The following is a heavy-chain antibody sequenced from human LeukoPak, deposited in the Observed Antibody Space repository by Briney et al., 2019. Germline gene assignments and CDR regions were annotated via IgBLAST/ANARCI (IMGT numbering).Heavy chain of an antibody. V-gene: IGHV3-21*01. J-gene: IGHJ6*02. CDR2: ISSSSSYI. CDR3: ARDRAAIAAAGLDYGMDV. Sequence: GGSLRLSCAASGFTFSSYSMNWVRQAPGKGLEWVSSISSSSSYIYYADTVKGRFTISRDNAKNSLYLQMNSLRAEDTAVYYCARDRAAIAAAGLDYGMDVWGQGTTVTVSS. D-gene: IGHD6-13*01. CDR1: GFTFSSYS.